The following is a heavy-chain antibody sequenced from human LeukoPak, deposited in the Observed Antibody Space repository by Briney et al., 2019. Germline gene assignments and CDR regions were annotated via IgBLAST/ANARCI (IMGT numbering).Heavy chain of an antibody. CDR2: INPNSGGT. CDR1: GYTFTGYY. CDR3: ARGPFGNCGGGPCHFRDIDNWYDP. V-gene: IGHV1-2*06. J-gene: IGHJ5*02. D-gene: IGHD2-21*01. Sequence: GASVKVSCKASGYTFTGYYMHWVRQAPGQGLEWMGRINPNSGGTNYAQKFQGRVTMTRDTSISTAYMELSRLRSDDTAVYYCARGPFGNCGGGPCHFRDIDNWYDPWGQGTLVTVSS.